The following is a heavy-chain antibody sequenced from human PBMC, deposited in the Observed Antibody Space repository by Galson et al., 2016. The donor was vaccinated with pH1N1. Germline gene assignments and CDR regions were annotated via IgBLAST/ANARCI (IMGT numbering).Heavy chain of an antibody. J-gene: IGHJ4*02. D-gene: IGHD1-26*01. Sequence: SLRLSCAASGFTFSSYAMHWVRQAPGKGLEWVAVISYDGSNKYYADSVKGRFTLSRDNSKNTLFLQMNSLRAEDTAVSYCAREASGSYYTFDYWGQGTLVTVSS. V-gene: IGHV3-30-3*01. CDR3: AREASGSYYTFDY. CDR2: ISYDGSNK. CDR1: GFTFSSYA.